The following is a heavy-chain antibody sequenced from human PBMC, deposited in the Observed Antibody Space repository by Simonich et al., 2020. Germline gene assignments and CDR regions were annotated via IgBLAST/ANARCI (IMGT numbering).Heavy chain of an antibody. J-gene: IGHJ4*02. CDR3: ARGKLGLQYDY. D-gene: IGHD7-27*01. Sequence: QVQLVQSGAEVKKPGASVKVSCKASGYTFTGYYMHWVRQAPGQGLEWMGRINPNSGGTNYAKKFQGRVTMTRDTSISTAYMELSRLRSDDTAVYYCARGKLGLQYDYWGQGTLVTVSS. CDR2: INPNSGGT. V-gene: IGHV1-2*06. CDR1: GYTFTGYY.